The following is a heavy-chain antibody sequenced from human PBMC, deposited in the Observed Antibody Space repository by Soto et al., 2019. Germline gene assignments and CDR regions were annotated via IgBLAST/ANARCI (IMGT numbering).Heavy chain of an antibody. CDR3: ATSQKGYNWNYYDH. CDR1: GGSISNKRYY. CDR2: IHYSGFT. V-gene: IGHV4-39*01. J-gene: IGHJ4*02. Sequence: PSETLSLTCTVSGGSISNKRYYWGWIRQPPGKGLEWIGSIHYSGFTSDNPSLESRVSVSVDTSKNQFSLKVSGVSAADTAVYYCATSQKGYNWNYYDHWGQGALVTVSS. D-gene: IGHD1-20*01.